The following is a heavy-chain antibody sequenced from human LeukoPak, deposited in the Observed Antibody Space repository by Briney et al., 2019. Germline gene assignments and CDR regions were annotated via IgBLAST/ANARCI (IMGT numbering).Heavy chain of an antibody. CDR3: ARSAYSNYAWFDP. CDR1: GYTLTELS. J-gene: IGHJ5*02. Sequence: VASVKVSCKVSGYTLTELSMHWVRQAPGQGLEWMGGIIPIFGTANYAQKFQGRVTITADESTSTAYMELSSLRSEDTAVYYCARSAYSNYAWFDPWGQGTLVTVSS. D-gene: IGHD4-11*01. CDR2: IIPIFGTA. V-gene: IGHV1-69*13.